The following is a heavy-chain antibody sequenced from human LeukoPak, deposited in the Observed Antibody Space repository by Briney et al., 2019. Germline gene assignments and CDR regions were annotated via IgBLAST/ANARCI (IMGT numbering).Heavy chain of an antibody. J-gene: IGHJ4*02. V-gene: IGHV5-51*01. CDR1: GYSFTNYW. D-gene: IGHD3-3*01. CDR2: IYPGDPDT. CDR3: ARRSAYLLDY. Sequence: GESLKISCKGSGYSFTNYWIGWVRQMPGKGLEWMGIIYPGDPDTRYSPSFQGQVTFSADKSISTAYLQWSSLKASDTAMYYCARRSAYLLDYWGQGTLVTVSS.